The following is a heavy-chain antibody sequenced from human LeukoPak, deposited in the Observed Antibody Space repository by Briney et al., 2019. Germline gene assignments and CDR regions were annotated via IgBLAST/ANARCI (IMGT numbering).Heavy chain of an antibody. V-gene: IGHV4-39*01. CDR2: IYYSGTT. CDR3: ARHKCSGIYCPFDY. Sequence: PSETLSLTCTVPGDSISSTSYFWGWIRQPPGKGLEWIGTIYYSGTTYYNPSLKSRVTISVDTSKNQFSLKLSSVSASDTAVYYCARHKCSGIYCPFDYWGQGTLVTVSS. J-gene: IGHJ4*02. D-gene: IGHD2-15*01. CDR1: GDSISSTSYF.